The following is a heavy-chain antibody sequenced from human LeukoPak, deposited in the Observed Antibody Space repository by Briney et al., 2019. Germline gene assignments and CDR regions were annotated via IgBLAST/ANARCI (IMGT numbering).Heavy chain of an antibody. D-gene: IGHD5-18*01. CDR2: IRYDGSNK. V-gene: IGHV3-30*02. Sequence: GGSLRLSCAASGFTFSSYGMHWVRQAPGKGLEWVAFIRYDGSNKYYADSVKGRFTISRDNSKNTLYLQMNSLRAEDTAVYYCARHLSGVTGYTYGRGIDYWGQGTLVTVSS. CDR3: ARHLSGVTGYTYGRGIDY. J-gene: IGHJ4*02. CDR1: GFTFSSYG.